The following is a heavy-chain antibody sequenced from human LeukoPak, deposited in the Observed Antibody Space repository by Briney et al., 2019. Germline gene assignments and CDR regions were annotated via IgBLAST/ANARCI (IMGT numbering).Heavy chain of an antibody. D-gene: IGHD2-2*01. V-gene: IGHV3-48*01. Sequence: GGSLRLSCAASGFTFSSYSMNWVRQAPGKGLECGSYISSSSSTIYYADSVRGRFTISRDNSKNTLYLQMNSLRAEDTAVYYFAKDALYCSSTSCSTTPNWFDPWGPGTLVTV. CDR1: GFTFSSYS. CDR2: ISSSSSTI. CDR3: AKDALYCSSTSCSTTPNWFDP. J-gene: IGHJ5*02.